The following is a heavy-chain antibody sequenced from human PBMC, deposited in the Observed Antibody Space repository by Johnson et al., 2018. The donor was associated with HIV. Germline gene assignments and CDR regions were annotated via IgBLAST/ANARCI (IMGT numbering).Heavy chain of an antibody. Sequence: VQLVESGGGVQWPGGSLRLSCAASGFTFSSYWMHWVRQAPGKGLVWVSRINSDGSSTSYADSVKGRFTISRDNAKNSLYLQMNSLRAEDTAVYFCARDSNPTSMIVISFDAFDIWGQGTMVTVSS. CDR3: ARDSNPTSMIVISFDAFDI. J-gene: IGHJ3*02. D-gene: IGHD3-22*01. CDR1: GFTFSSYW. CDR2: INSDGSST. V-gene: IGHV3-74*01.